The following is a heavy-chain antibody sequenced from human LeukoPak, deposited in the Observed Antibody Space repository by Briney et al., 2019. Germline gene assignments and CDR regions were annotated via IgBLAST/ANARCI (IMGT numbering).Heavy chain of an antibody. Sequence: GGSLRLSCAASGFTVSSNYMSWVRQAPGKGLEWVSVIYSGGITYYADSVKGRFTISRDNSKNRLYLQMNSLRAEDTAVYYCARGQLSGSYDYWGQGTLVTVSS. J-gene: IGHJ4*02. CDR2: IYSGGIT. CDR3: ARGQLSGSYDY. V-gene: IGHV3-66*01. D-gene: IGHD3-10*01. CDR1: GFTVSSNY.